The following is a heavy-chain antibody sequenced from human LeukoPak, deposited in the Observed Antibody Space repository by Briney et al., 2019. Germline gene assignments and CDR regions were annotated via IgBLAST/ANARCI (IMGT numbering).Heavy chain of an antibody. CDR3: ARHAYSSTWPDAFDI. J-gene: IGHJ3*02. Sequence: KPSETLSLTCTVSGGSISSYYWSWIRQPPGKGLEWIGYIYYSGSTNYNPSLKSRVTISVDTSKNQFSLKLSSVTAADTAVYYCARHAYSSTWPDAFDIWGQGTMVTVSS. D-gene: IGHD6-13*01. CDR1: GGSISSYY. V-gene: IGHV4-59*08. CDR2: IYYSGST.